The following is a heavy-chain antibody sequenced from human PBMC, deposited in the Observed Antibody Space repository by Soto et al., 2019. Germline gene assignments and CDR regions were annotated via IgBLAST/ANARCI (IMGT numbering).Heavy chain of an antibody. CDR3: ARAPSHLSTTGTTVYYYYMDV. CDR1: GFTFSSYW. Sequence: GGSLRLSCAASGFTFSSYWMHWVRQAPGKGLVWVSRINSDGSSTSYADSVKGRFTISRDNAKNTLYLQMNSLRAEDTAVYYCARAPSHLSTTGTTVYYYYMDVWGKGTTVTVSS. J-gene: IGHJ6*03. CDR2: INSDGSST. D-gene: IGHD1-1*01. V-gene: IGHV3-74*01.